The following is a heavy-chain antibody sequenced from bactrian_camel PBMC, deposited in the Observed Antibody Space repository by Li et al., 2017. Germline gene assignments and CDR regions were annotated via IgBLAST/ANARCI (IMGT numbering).Heavy chain of an antibody. Sequence: HVQLVESGGGSVQAGGSLTLSCVVSGYNRRNFCMGWFRGNNREGLAGLDNDGLPIYANSVKGRFTISRDNAKNTLYLQMNSLKPEDTAVYYCTRSYFGASHNTFAFWGQGTQVTVS. CDR2: LDNDGLP. J-gene: IGHJ4*01. CDR3: TRSYFGASHNTFAF. D-gene: IGHD1*01. CDR1: GYNRRNFC. V-gene: IGHV3S53*01.